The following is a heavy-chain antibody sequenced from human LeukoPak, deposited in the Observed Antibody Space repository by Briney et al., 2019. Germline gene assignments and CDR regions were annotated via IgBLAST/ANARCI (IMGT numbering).Heavy chain of an antibody. CDR2: IYTSGST. CDR3: ARDTIFGVVPSSYYFDY. V-gene: IGHV4-4*07. Sequence: SETLSLTCTVSGGSTSSCYWSWIRQPAGKGLEWIGRIYTSGSTNYNPSLKSRVTMSVDTSKNQFSLKLSSVTAADTAVYYCARDTIFGVVPSSYYFDYWGQGTLVTVSS. J-gene: IGHJ4*02. CDR1: GGSTSSCY. D-gene: IGHD3-3*01.